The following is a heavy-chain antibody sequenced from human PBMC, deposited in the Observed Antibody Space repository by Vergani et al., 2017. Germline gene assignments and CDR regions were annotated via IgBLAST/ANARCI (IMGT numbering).Heavy chain of an antibody. Sequence: EVQLVQSGAEVKKPGESLRLSCKGSGYSFTSYCISWVRQLPGKCLEWMGRIDHSESYTNYSPSFQGHVTISADKSISTASLQWSSLKASDTAMYYCARHTDGSGSYYTSPFDYWGQGTLVTVSS. D-gene: IGHD3-10*01. CDR2: IDHSESYT. CDR3: ARHTDGSGSYYTSPFDY. CDR1: GYSFTSYC. J-gene: IGHJ4*02. V-gene: IGHV5-10-1*01.